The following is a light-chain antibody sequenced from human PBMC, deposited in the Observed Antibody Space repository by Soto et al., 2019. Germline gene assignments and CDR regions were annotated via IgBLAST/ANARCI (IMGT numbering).Light chain of an antibody. Sequence: EIVLTQSPGTLSLSPGERATLSCRASQSVSSSYLAWYQQKPGQAPRLLIYGASSRATGIPDRFSGSGSGPEFTLTISRLEPEDFAMYYCRQYVNLPYSFGQGTKLEIK. CDR2: GAS. CDR3: RQYVNLPYS. CDR1: QSVSSSY. V-gene: IGKV3-20*01. J-gene: IGKJ2*01.